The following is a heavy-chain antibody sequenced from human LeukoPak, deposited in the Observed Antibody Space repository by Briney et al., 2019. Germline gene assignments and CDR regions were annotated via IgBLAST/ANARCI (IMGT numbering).Heavy chain of an antibody. J-gene: IGHJ6*02. CDR1: GFTFSTSG. D-gene: IGHD3-10*01. CDR2: INSRNTI. Sequence: PGGSLRLSCIGSGFTFSTSGLNWVRQAPGTGLEWLAFINSRNTIYYADSVRGRFTISRDNAKNSLYLQMNSLTVEDTAVYYCVSGVAMDVWGQGTTVTVSS. V-gene: IGHV3-48*03. CDR3: VSGVAMDV.